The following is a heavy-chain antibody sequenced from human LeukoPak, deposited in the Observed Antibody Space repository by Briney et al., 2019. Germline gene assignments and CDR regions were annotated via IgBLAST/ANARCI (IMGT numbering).Heavy chain of an antibody. V-gene: IGHV4-4*07. Sequence: PSETLPLTCTVSGGSISPDYWSWIRQPAGKALEWVGRVHASGSPNYNPSLKSRVIILVDKSRNQFSLNLNSVTAADTAVYYCARGGAYGSGSNRHTTLDYWGQGILVTVSS. J-gene: IGHJ4*02. CDR3: ARGGAYGSGSNRHTTLDY. CDR2: VHASGSP. CDR1: GGSISPDY. D-gene: IGHD3-10*01.